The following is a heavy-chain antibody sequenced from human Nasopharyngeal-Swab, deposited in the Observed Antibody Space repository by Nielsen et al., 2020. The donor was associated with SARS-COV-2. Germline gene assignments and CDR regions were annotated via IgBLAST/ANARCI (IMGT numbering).Heavy chain of an antibody. CDR2: ISGSGGST. D-gene: IGHD2-2*01. V-gene: IGHV3-23*01. CDR1: GFTFSSYS. J-gene: IGHJ4*02. Sequence: GGSLRLSCAASGFTFSSYSMNWVRQAPGKGLEWVSAISGSGGSTYYADSVKGRFTISRDNSKNTLYLQMNSLRAEDTAVYYCAKGTGGYQLLYFDYWGQGTLVTVSS. CDR3: AKGTGGYQLLYFDY.